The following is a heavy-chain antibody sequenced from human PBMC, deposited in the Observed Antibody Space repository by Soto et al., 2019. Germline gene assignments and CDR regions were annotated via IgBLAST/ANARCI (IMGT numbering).Heavy chain of an antibody. CDR2: IYFSGSA. CDR3: ARGGSYYYYYYGMDV. Sequence: PSETLSLTCTVSGGSITSYYWSWIRQPPGKGLEWIGYIYFSGSANYNPSLKSRVTISVDTSKNQFSLKLSSVTAADTAVYYCARGGSYYYYYYGMDVWGQGTTVTVSS. CDR1: GGSITSYY. V-gene: IGHV4-59*12. D-gene: IGHD6-25*01. J-gene: IGHJ6*02.